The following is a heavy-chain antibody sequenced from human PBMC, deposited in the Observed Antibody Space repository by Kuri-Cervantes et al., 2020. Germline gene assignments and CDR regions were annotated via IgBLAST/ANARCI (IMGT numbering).Heavy chain of an antibody. CDR1: GFIFSNYW. V-gene: IGHV3-7*03. J-gene: IGHJ6*03. CDR3: TYTYMDV. CDR2: INQDGSDK. Sequence: GESLKISCAASGFIFSNYWMSWVRQAPGKGLEWVTNINQDGSDKYYVDSVKGRFTISRDDSKNTAYLQMNSLKTEDTAVYYCTYTYMDVWGKGTTVTVSS. D-gene: IGHD2-2*02.